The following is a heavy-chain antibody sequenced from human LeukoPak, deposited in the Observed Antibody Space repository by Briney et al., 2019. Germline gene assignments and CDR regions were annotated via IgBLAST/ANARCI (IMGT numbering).Heavy chain of an antibody. CDR2: ISYDGSNK. V-gene: IGHV3-30-3*01. Sequence: GGSLRLSCAASGFTFSSYAMHWVRQAPGKGLEWVAVISYDGSNKYYADSVKGRFTISRDNSKNTLYLQMNSLRAEDTAVYYCARHFGGSFDYWGQGTLVTVSS. J-gene: IGHJ4*02. CDR1: GFTFSSYA. D-gene: IGHD3-10*01. CDR3: ARHFGGSFDY.